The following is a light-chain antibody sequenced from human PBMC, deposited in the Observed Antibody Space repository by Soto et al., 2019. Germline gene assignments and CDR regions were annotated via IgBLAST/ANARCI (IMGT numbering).Light chain of an antibody. Sequence: QAVVTQEPSLTVSPGGTVTLTCAVYTGAVTSSNYPNCFQQKPGQAPRALIYSTNHKYSWTPARFSGSLLGGKAALTLSGVQAEDEADYYCLLYYGGQLGVFGVGTKLTVL. CDR3: LLYYGGQLGV. J-gene: IGLJ2*01. CDR1: TGAVTSSNY. V-gene: IGLV7-43*01. CDR2: STN.